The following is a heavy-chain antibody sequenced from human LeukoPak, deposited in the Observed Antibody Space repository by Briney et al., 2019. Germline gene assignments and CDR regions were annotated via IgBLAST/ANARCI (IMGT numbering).Heavy chain of an antibody. CDR3: ASLPLTGGYYFDY. CDR1: GYSFTSYC. J-gene: IGHJ4*02. Sequence: GESLKISCKGSGYSFTSYCIGWGRQMPGKGLEWMGIIYPGDSDTRYSPFFQGQVTSSADKSISTAYLQWSSLNASDTAMYYCASLPLTGGYYFDYWGQGTLVTVSS. CDR2: IYPGDSDT. V-gene: IGHV5-51*01. D-gene: IGHD7-27*01.